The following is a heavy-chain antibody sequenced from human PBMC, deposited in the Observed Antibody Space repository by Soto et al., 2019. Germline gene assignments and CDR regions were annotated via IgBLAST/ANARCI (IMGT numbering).Heavy chain of an antibody. CDR2: ISYDGSNK. D-gene: IGHD2-2*01. CDR1: GFTFSSYG. V-gene: IGHV3-30*18. CDR3: AKDGSIVVVPAAIDY. J-gene: IGHJ4*02. Sequence: SLRLSCAASGFTFSSYGMHWVRQAPGKGLEWVAVISYDGSNKYYADSVKGRFTISRDNSKNTLYLQMNSLRAEDTAVYYCAKDGSIVVVPAAIDYWGQGTLVTVSS.